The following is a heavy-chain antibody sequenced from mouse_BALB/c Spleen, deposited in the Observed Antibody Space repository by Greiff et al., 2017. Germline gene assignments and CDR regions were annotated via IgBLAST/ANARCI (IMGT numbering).Heavy chain of an antibody. CDR3: ARDNSLLRLQGYYYAMDY. V-gene: IGHV2-6-7*01. D-gene: IGHD1-2*01. Sequence: QVQLKESGPGLVAPSQSLSITCTVSGFSLTGYGVNWVRQPPGKGLEWLGMIWGDGSTDYNSALKSRLSISKDNSKSQVFLKMNSLQTDDTAMYYCARDNSLLRLQGYYYAMDYWGQGTSVTVSS. CDR1: GFSLTGYG. CDR2: IWGDGST. J-gene: IGHJ4*01.